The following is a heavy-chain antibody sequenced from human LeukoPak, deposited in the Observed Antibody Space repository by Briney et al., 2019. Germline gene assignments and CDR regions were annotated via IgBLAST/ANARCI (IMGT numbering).Heavy chain of an antibody. D-gene: IGHD5-12*01. Sequence: GASVKVSCKASGYTFTGYYMHWVRQAPGQGLEWMGWINPNSGGTNYAQKFQGRVTMTRDTSISTAYMELSRLRSDDTAVYYCASPGSGYKGTYYYYGMDVWGQGTTVTVSS. CDR3: ASPGSGYKGTYYYYGMDV. CDR1: GYTFTGYY. J-gene: IGHJ6*02. V-gene: IGHV1-2*02. CDR2: INPNSGGT.